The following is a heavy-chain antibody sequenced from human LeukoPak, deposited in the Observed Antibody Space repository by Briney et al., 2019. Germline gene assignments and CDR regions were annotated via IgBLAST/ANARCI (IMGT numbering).Heavy chain of an antibody. J-gene: IGHJ4*02. V-gene: IGHV3-23*01. Sequence: GRSLRLSCTASGFTISNFGMHWVRQAPGKGLEWVSAISGSGGSTYYADSVKGRFTISRDNSKNTLYLQMNSLRAEDTAVYYCAKVVAKGNFDYWGQGTLVTVSS. CDR2: ISGSGGST. D-gene: IGHD2-15*01. CDR1: GFTISNFG. CDR3: AKVVAKGNFDY.